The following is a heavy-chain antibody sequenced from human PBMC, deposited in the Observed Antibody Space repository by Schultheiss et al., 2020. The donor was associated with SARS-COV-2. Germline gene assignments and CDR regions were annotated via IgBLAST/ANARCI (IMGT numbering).Heavy chain of an antibody. CDR3: ARGYSSSWANNWFDP. CDR2: IYYSGST. J-gene: IGHJ5*02. CDR1: GGSISSGGYY. D-gene: IGHD6-13*01. V-gene: IGHV4-61*08. Sequence: SQTLSLTCTVSGGSISSGGYYWGWIRQPPGKGLEWIGYIYYSGSTNYNPSLKSRVTISVDTSKNQFSLKLSSVTAADTAVYYCARGYSSSWANNWFDPWGQGTLVTVSS.